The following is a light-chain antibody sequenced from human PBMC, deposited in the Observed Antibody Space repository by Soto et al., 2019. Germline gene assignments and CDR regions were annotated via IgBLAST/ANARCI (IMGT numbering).Light chain of an antibody. CDR1: QSVGTN. Sequence: DIVMTQSPVTLSVSPGDRATLSCRASQSVGTNLAWYQQKPGQAPRLLIYAASTRATGIPVRFSGSGSGTKFTLSISSLQSEDFAVYFCQQYYDWPPLTFGGGTKVEIK. J-gene: IGKJ4*01. CDR3: QQYYDWPPLT. V-gene: IGKV3-15*01. CDR2: AAS.